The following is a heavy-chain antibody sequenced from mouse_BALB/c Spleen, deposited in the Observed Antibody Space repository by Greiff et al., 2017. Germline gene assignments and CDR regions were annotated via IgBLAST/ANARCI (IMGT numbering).Heavy chain of an antibody. J-gene: IGHJ2*01. CDR2: IAPGSGST. CDR1: GYTFTSYW. Sequence: DLVKPGASVKLSCKASGYTFTSYWINWIKQRPGQGLEWIGRIAPGSGSTYYNEMFKGKATLTVDTSSSTAYIQLSSLSSEDSAVYFCAREGLTTVPFRYWGQGTTLTVSS. V-gene: IGHV1S41*01. D-gene: IGHD1-1*01. CDR3: AREGLTTVPFRY.